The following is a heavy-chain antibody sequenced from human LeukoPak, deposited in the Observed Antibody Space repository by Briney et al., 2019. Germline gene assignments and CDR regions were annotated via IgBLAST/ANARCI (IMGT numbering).Heavy chain of an antibody. CDR2: IIPIFGTA. Sequence: ASVKVSCKASGGTFSSYAISWVGQAPGQGLEWMGGIIPIFGTANYAQKFQGRVTITADESTSTAYMELSSLRSEDTAVYYCARDQGNWNYDYWGQGTLVTVSS. CDR3: ARDQGNWNYDY. V-gene: IGHV1-69*13. J-gene: IGHJ4*02. D-gene: IGHD1-7*01. CDR1: GGTFSSYA.